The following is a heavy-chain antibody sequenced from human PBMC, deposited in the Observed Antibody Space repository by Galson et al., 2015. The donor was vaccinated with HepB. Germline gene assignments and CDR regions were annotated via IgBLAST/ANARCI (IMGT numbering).Heavy chain of an antibody. CDR1: GYTFTGYY. D-gene: IGHD3-3*01. Sequence: SVKVSCKASGYTFTGYYMHWVRQAPGQGLEWMGWINPNSGGTNYAQKFQGRVTMTRDTSISTAYMELSRLRSDDTAVYYCARVVFGSGYYFGHDAFDIWGQGTMVTVSS. CDR3: ARVVFGSGYYFGHDAFDI. V-gene: IGHV1-2*02. J-gene: IGHJ3*02. CDR2: INPNSGGT.